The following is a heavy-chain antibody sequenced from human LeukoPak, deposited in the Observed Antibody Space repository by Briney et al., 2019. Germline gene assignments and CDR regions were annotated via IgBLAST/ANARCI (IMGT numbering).Heavy chain of an antibody. Sequence: ASVKVSCKASGYTFTGYYMHWVRQAPGQGLEWMGWINPNSGGTNYAQKFQGRVTMTRDTSISTAYMELSRLRSDDTAVYYCARGVVVVATDYYYGTDVWGQGTTVTVSS. D-gene: IGHD2-15*01. J-gene: IGHJ6*02. CDR3: ARGVVVVATDYYYGTDV. CDR1: GYTFTGYY. V-gene: IGHV1-2*02. CDR2: INPNSGGT.